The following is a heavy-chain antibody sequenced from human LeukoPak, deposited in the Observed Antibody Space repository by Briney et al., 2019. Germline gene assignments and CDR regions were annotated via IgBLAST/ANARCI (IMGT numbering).Heavy chain of an antibody. V-gene: IGHV3-30*02. CDR3: ARVRSSGYTLPDAFDI. D-gene: IGHD3-22*01. CDR2: IRYDGSNK. Sequence: PGGSLRLSCAASGLTFSSYGMHWVRQAPGKGLEWVAFIRYDGSNKYYADSVKGRFTISRDNAKNSLYLQMNSLRAEDTAVYYCARVRSSGYTLPDAFDIWGQGTMVTVSS. J-gene: IGHJ3*02. CDR1: GLTFSSYG.